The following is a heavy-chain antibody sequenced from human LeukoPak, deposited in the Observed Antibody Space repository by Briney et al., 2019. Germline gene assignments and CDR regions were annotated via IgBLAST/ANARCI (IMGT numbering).Heavy chain of an antibody. CDR1: GFTFNSYW. CDR2: INSDGTST. V-gene: IGHV3-74*01. D-gene: IGHD5-24*01. Sequence: GESLRLSCAASGFTFNSYWMHWVRQAPGKGLVWVSHINSDGTSTSYADSVKGRFTVSRDNAKSTLYLQMNSLRAEDTAVYYCARGGDAYDYSYYYYMDVWGKGTTVTVSS. CDR3: ARGGDAYDYSYYYYMDV. J-gene: IGHJ6*03.